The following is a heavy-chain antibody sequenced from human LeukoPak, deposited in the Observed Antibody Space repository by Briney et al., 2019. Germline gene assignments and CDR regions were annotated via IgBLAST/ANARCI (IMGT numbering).Heavy chain of an antibody. CDR3: ARVRGDYDFWSGSNWFDP. V-gene: IGHV1-8*02. D-gene: IGHD3-3*01. J-gene: IGHJ5*02. Sequence: GASVKVSCKASGYAFTSYDVNWVRQATGQGLEWMGWMNPYSGNTSYAQKFQGRVTMTRNTSTSTAYMELSSLRSEDAAVYYCARVRGDYDFWSGSNWFDPWGQGTLVTVSS. CDR1: GYAFTSYD. CDR2: MNPYSGNT.